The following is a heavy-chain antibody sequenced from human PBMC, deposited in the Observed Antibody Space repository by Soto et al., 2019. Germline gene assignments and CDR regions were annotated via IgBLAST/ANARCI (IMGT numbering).Heavy chain of an antibody. D-gene: IGHD2-15*01. CDR2: ISAYNGKT. J-gene: IGHJ5*02. CDR3: ARGAQYCSGGSCLNWFDP. V-gene: IGHV1-18*01. CDR1: GYTFTSYG. Sequence: QVQLVQSGAEAKKPGASVKVSCKASGYTFTSYGISWVRQAPGQGLEWMGWISAYNGKTNYAQKLQGRVTMTTDTSTSTAYMELRSLRSDDTAVYYCARGAQYCSGGSCLNWFDPWGQGTLVTVSS.